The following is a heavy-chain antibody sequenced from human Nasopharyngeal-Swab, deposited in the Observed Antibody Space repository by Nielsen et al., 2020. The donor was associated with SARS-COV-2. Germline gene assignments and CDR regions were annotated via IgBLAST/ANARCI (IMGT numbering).Heavy chain of an antibody. J-gene: IGHJ6*02. CDR3: ARDGLDYDFWSAYFMDV. Sequence: GRSLRLSCAASGFTFNNYNFNWVRQAPGKGLEWVSPISSSSSYIYYADSVKGRFTISRDNAKNSLYLQMNSLRAEDTAVYYCARDGLDYDFWSAYFMDVWGQGTTVTVSS. D-gene: IGHD3-3*01. CDR2: ISSSSSYI. CDR1: GFTFNNYN. V-gene: IGHV3-21*01.